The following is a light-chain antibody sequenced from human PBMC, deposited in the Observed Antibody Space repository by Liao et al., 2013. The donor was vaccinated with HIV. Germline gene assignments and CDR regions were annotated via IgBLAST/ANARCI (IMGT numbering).Light chain of an antibody. J-gene: IGLJ1*01. CDR2: YDS. CDR3: QAWDSSTYV. V-gene: IGLV3-21*01. CDR1: NIGSKS. Sequence: SYELTQAPSVSVAPGKTARITCGGNNIGSKSVHWYQQKPGQAPVLVIFYDSDRPSGIPERFSGSNSGNTATLTISRVEAGDEADYYCQAWDSSTYVFGTGTKVTVL.